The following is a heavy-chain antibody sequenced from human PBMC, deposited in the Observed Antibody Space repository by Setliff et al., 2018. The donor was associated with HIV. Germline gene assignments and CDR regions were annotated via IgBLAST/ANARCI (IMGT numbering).Heavy chain of an antibody. CDR3: ARAIGDASGGGLDV. Sequence: SETLSLTCAVSGDSISSDYWSWIRQPAGKGLEWIGRISSTGTTDYNPSLKSRVTMSLDTSKTQFSLKLTSVTAADTAVYYCARAIGDASGGGLDVWGPGTTVTVSS. J-gene: IGHJ6*02. D-gene: IGHD2-15*01. CDR2: ISSTGTT. CDR1: GDSISSDY. V-gene: IGHV4-4*07.